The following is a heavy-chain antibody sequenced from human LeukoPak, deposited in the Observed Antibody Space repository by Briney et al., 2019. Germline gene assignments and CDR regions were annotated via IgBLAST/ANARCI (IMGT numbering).Heavy chain of an antibody. CDR1: GGSISSSYY. J-gene: IGHJ4*02. CDR3: ARVARFDYSSGWYDY. Sequence: SETLSLTCTVSGGSISSSYYWGWIRQPPGKGLEWIGSIYYSGTAYYNPSLKSRVTMSVDTSKNQFSLELISVSAADTAVYYCARVARFDYSSGWYDYWGQGTLVTVSS. D-gene: IGHD6-19*01. CDR2: IYYSGTA. V-gene: IGHV4-39*07.